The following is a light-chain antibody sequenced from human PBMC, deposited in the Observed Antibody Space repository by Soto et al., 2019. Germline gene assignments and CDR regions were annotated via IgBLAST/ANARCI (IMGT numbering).Light chain of an antibody. V-gene: IGKV3-20*01. CDR3: QQSESSPRT. Sequence: EIVLTQSPGTLSLYPGERATLSCRASQSVTSTYLAWYQQTPGQAPRLLIYGTSNRATGVPDRFSGSGSGTDFTLNISGLEPEDFAVYYCQQSESSPRTFGQGTKVDIK. CDR2: GTS. J-gene: IGKJ1*01. CDR1: QSVTSTY.